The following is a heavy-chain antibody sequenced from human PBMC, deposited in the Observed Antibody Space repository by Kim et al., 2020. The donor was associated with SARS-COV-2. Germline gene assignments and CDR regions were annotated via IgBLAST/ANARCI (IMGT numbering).Heavy chain of an antibody. V-gene: IGHV3-23*01. Sequence: DSVKGRFSISRDNSKNTLNLQMTNLRAEDTALYYCAKGDVGTFYYGSENDHWGQGTLVTVSS. D-gene: IGHD3-10*01. CDR3: AKGDVGTFYYGSENDH. J-gene: IGHJ4*02.